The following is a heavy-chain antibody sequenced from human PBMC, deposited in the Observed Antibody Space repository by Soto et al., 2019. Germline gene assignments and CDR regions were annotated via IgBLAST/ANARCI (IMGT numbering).Heavy chain of an antibody. J-gene: IGHJ2*01. CDR2: IYYSGST. CDR1: GGSISSGDYY. D-gene: IGHD4-17*01. CDR3: AREPTLYGDHRYFDL. V-gene: IGHV4-30-4*01. Sequence: QVQLQESGPGLVKPSQTLSLTCAVSGGSISSGDYYWSWIRQPPGKGLEWIGYIYYSGSTYYNPSFKSRVTISVDTSKNQFSLKLSSVTAADTAVYYCAREPTLYGDHRYFDLWGRGTLVTVSS.